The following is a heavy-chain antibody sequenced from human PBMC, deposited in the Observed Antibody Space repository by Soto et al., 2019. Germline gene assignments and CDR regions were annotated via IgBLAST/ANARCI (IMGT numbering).Heavy chain of an antibody. D-gene: IGHD4-4*01. CDR2: ISYSGSS. CDR3: ARVTGDYYYYYMDV. V-gene: IGHV4-59*08. Sequence: PSETLSLTCTVSGGSISSYYWSWIRQPPGKGLEWIGYISYSGSSNYKSSLKSRVTISIDTSKNQFSLKLSSVTAADTAVYYCARVTGDYYYYYMDVWGKGTTVTVSS. J-gene: IGHJ6*03. CDR1: GGSISSYY.